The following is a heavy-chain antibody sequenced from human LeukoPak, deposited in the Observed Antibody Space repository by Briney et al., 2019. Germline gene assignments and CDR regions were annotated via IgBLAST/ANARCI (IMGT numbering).Heavy chain of an antibody. V-gene: IGHV1-8*03. CDR1: GSTFTTYD. D-gene: IGHD3-10*01. Sequence: GASVNVSCKASGSTFTTYDINSVRQATGHGLKWRGWMTPNSCNTGYAQKFQGRVTITRNTSISTAYMELSSLRSEDTAVYYCARVPRFGVLTNWFDPWGQGTLVTVSS. CDR2: MTPNSCNT. CDR3: ARVPRFGVLTNWFDP. J-gene: IGHJ5*02.